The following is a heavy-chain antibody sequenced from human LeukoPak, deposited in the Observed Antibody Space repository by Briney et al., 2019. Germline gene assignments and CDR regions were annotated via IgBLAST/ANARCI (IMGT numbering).Heavy chain of an antibody. J-gene: IGHJ3*02. Sequence: GESLKISCKDSGYSLTTYWIAWVRQMPGKGLEWMGIIYPGDSDTTYSPSFQGRVTISADKSISTAYLQWNSLKASDTAMYYCARRRWADAFDIWGQGTMVTVSS. CDR3: ARRRWADAFDI. V-gene: IGHV5-51*01. CDR1: GYSLTTYW. D-gene: IGHD4-23*01. CDR2: IYPGDSDT.